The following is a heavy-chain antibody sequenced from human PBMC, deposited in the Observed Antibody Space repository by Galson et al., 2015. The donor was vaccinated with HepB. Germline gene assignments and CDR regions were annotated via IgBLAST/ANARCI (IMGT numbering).Heavy chain of an antibody. CDR3: ARDGHDSSGYYYGSPFDY. Sequence: CAISGDSVSSNSAAWNWIRQSPSRGLEWLGRTYYRSKWYNDYAVSVKSRITINPDTSKNQFSLQLNSVTPEDTAVYYCARDGHDSSGYYYGSPFDYWGQGTLVTVSS. D-gene: IGHD3-22*01. J-gene: IGHJ4*02. CDR2: TYYRSKWYN. V-gene: IGHV6-1*01. CDR1: GDSVSSNSAA.